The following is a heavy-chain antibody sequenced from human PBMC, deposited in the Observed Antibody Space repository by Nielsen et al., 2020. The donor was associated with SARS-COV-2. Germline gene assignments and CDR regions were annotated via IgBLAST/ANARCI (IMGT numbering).Heavy chain of an antibody. Sequence: GSLRLSCKGSGYSFSSYWIAWVRQMPGKGLEWMGIIYPGNSETRYSPPFQGQVTISADKSTSTAYLQWSSLKASDTAMYYCGRHLSVVHKGLEIWGQGTMVTVSS. J-gene: IGHJ3*02. D-gene: IGHD1-1*01. V-gene: IGHV5-51*01. CDR2: IYPGNSET. CDR3: GRHLSVVHKGLEI. CDR1: GYSFSSYW.